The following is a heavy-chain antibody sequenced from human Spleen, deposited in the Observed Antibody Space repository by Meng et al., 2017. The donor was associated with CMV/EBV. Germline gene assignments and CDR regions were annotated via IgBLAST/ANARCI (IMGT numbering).Heavy chain of an antibody. Sequence: GESLKISCAASGVTFSTDAMHWVRQAPGKGLQWVAVISSDGYNEFYADSVKGRFTISRDNSKNTLYLQMNSLRTEDTAVYYCARSRHFDFWSGYPFLDYWGQGTLVTVSS. D-gene: IGHD3-3*01. CDR1: GVTFSTDA. CDR2: ISSDGYNE. J-gene: IGHJ4*02. V-gene: IGHV3-30*04. CDR3: ARSRHFDFWSGYPFLDY.